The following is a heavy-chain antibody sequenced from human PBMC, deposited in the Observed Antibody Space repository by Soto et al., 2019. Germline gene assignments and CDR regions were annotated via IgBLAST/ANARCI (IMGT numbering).Heavy chain of an antibody. CDR1: DGAISSGGHY. CDR2: IYYSGST. Sequence: QVQLQESGPGLVKPSQTLSLTCTVSDGAISSGGHYWSWIRQPLGKGLEWIGYIYYSGSTYYNPSLKSRLTISLDTSKNQFSLKLNSVTAADTAVYYCAREADDGIKAYFGYWGQGPLVTVSS. CDR3: AREADDGIKAYFGY. D-gene: IGHD1-20*01. V-gene: IGHV4-30-4*01. J-gene: IGHJ4*02.